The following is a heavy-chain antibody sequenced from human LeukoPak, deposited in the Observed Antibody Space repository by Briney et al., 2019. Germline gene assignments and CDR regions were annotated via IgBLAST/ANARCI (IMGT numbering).Heavy chain of an antibody. CDR2: ISYDGTIK. CDR1: GFTLISHG. V-gene: IGHV3-30*03. D-gene: IGHD1-26*01. Sequence: PGGSLRLSCAASGFTLISHGMHWVRQAPGKGLEWVALISYDGTIKYYADSVKGRFTISRDNSKNTLYLQMNSLRAEDTAVYYCASPSYSGSYYPYYYYGMDVWGQGTTVTVSS. CDR3: ASPSYSGSYYPYYYYGMDV. J-gene: IGHJ6*02.